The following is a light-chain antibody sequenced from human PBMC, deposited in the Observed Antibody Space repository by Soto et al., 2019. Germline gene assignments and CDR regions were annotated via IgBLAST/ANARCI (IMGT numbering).Light chain of an antibody. V-gene: IGKV3-15*01. J-gene: IGKJ2*01. Sequence: EIVMTQSPATLSVSPGERATLSCRASQSVSGSVAWYQQKPGQAPRLLFYGASTRHHGVPARYSGSGSGTEHAPPVSSMQSEDFAVYYCQLSNKWLYTFGQGPKLDIK. CDR3: QLSNKWLYT. CDR1: QSVSGS. CDR2: GAS.